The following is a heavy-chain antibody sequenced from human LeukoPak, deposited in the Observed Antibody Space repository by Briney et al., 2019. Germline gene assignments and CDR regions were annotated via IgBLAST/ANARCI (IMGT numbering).Heavy chain of an antibody. J-gene: IGHJ4*02. CDR2: IGGSGGST. Sequence: GGSLRLSSAASGFTSGSYSMNWVGRPPGKGLRWWSGIGGSGGSTYYADSVRGGFTNSRVNSKNTLSLQMNSLRAEDTAVYYCAKVRRHDYGDPPPYYLDYCGQGTLVTASS. D-gene: IGHD4-17*01. V-gene: IGHV3-23*01. CDR1: GFTSGSYS. CDR3: AKVRRHDYGDPPPYYLDY.